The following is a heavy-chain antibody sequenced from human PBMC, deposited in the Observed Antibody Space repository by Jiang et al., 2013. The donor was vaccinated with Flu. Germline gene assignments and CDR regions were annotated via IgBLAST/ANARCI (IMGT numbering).Heavy chain of an antibody. CDR2: IYPGDSET. CDR1: GYGFSNYW. D-gene: IGHD3-10*01. Sequence: SLKISCKGSGYGFSNYWIAWVRQMPGKGLEWMGVIYPGDSETRYSPSFQGQVTISADKSLSTAYLQWSSLKAADSGIYFCARAGLGFYYGSGTYYHFDSWGQGTLLTVSS. CDR3: ARAGLGFYYGSGTYYHFDS. V-gene: IGHV5-51*01. J-gene: IGHJ4*02.